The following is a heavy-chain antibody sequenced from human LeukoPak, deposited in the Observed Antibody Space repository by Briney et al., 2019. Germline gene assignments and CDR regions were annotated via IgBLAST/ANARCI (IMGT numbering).Heavy chain of an antibody. Sequence: KPSETLSLTCAVYGGSFSGYYWSWIRQPPGKGLEWIGEINHSGSTNYNPSLKSRVTISVDTSKNQFSLKLSSVTAADTAVYYCARCQYHAETPQLVEHWGQGTLVTVSS. CDR1: GGSFSGYY. J-gene: IGHJ5*02. CDR3: ARCQYHAETPQLVEH. D-gene: IGHD6-6*01. CDR2: INHSGST. V-gene: IGHV4-34*01.